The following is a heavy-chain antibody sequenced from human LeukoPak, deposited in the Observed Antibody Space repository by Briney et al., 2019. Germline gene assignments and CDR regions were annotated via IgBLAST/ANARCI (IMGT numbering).Heavy chain of an antibody. Sequence: GGSLRLSCAASGFTFSSYSMNWVRQAPGKGLEWVSSISSSSSYIYYADSVKGRFTISRDNAKNSLYLQMNSLRAEDTAVYYCARARTYYYGSGRPDAFDIWGQGTMVTVSS. J-gene: IGHJ3*02. V-gene: IGHV3-21*01. CDR3: ARARTYYYGSGRPDAFDI. CDR2: ISSSSSYI. CDR1: GFTFSSYS. D-gene: IGHD3-10*01.